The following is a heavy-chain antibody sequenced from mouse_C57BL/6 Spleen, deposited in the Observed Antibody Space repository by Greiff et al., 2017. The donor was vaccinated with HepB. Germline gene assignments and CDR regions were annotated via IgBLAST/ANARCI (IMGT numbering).Heavy chain of an antibody. CDR3: ARIGAAQARFAY. CDR2: IDPSDSYT. V-gene: IGHV1-59*01. CDR1: GYTFTSYW. Sequence: VQLQQPGAELVRPGTSVKLSCKASGYTFTSYWMHWVKQRPGQGLEWIGVIDPSDSYTNYNQKFKGKATLTVDTSSSTAYMQLSSLTSEDSAVYYCARIGAAQARFAYWGKGTLVTVSA. D-gene: IGHD3-2*02. J-gene: IGHJ3*01.